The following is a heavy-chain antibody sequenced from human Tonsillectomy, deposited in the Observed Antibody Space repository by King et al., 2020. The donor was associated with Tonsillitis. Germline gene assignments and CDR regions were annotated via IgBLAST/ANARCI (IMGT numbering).Heavy chain of an antibody. D-gene: IGHD3-16*02. CDR3: ARIIMITFGGDLVGNWFDS. J-gene: IGHJ5*01. CDR2: INPSDSYT. Sequence: VQLVESGAEVKKPGESLRISCQGSGYSFPNYWIIWVRQMPGKGLEWMGRINPSDSYTDYSPSFQRHVTVSADKSISTAYLQWSSLKASDTAIYYCARIIMITFGGDLVGNWFDSWGQGTLVTVSS. V-gene: IGHV5-10-1*03. CDR1: GYSFPNYW.